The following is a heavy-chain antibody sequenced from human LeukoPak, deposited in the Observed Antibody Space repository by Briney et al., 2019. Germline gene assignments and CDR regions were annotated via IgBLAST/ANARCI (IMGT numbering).Heavy chain of an antibody. CDR2: ITSTSTYI. J-gene: IGHJ4*02. CDR3: ASSIVADSTSPFDY. V-gene: IGHV3-21*01. D-gene: IGHD6-13*01. CDR1: GFTFNIYS. Sequence: GGSLRLSCSASGFTFNIYSLNWVRQAPGKGLEWVSSITSTSTYIYYADSVRGRFTISRDNAKNSLYLQMNSLRAEDTAVYYCASSIVADSTSPFDYWGQGTLVTVSS.